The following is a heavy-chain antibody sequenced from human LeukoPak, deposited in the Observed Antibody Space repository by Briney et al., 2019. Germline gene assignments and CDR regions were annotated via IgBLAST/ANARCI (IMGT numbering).Heavy chain of an antibody. V-gene: IGHV3-30*04. CDR3: ARDGYTYGTSWYFDL. D-gene: IGHD5-18*01. CDR1: GFTFNSYT. CDR2: ISFDESNK. Sequence: RAGGSLRLSCAASGFTFNSYTMHWVRQAPGKGLEWVAIISFDESNKYYADSVQGRFSISRDNSKNTLYVQMNSVRAEDTAVYYCARDGYTYGTSWYFDLWGRGTLVTVSS. J-gene: IGHJ2*01.